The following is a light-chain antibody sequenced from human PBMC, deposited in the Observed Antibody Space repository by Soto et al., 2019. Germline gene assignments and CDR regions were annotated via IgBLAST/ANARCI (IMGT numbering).Light chain of an antibody. J-gene: IGLJ1*01. V-gene: IGLV2-14*01. CDR1: SSDVGYYDY. CDR2: EVT. CDR3: SSYTSSSTYV. Sequence: QSALTQPASVSGSLGQSITISCTGTSSDVGYYDYVSWYQHHPGKAPKLIIYEVTNRPSGVSNRFSGSKSGNTASLTISGLQAEDEADYYCSSYTSSSTYVFGTGTKVTVL.